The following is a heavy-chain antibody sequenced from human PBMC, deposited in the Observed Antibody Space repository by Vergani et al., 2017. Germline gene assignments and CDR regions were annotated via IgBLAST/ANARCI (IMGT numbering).Heavy chain of an antibody. V-gene: IGHV3-30*02. CDR3: ARPMIXVVITTLDYYGMDV. J-gene: IGHJ6*02. CDR2: IRYDGSNK. D-gene: IGHD3-22*01. CDR1: GFTFSSYG. Sequence: QVQLVESGGGVVQPGGSLILSCAASGFTFSSYGMHWVRQAPGKGLEWVAFIRYDGSNKYYADSVKGRFTISRDNSKNTLYLQMNSLRAEDTAVYYCARPMIXVVITTLDYYGMDVWGQGTTVTVSS.